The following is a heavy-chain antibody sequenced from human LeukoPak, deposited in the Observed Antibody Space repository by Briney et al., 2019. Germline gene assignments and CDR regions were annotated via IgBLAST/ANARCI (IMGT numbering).Heavy chain of an antibody. D-gene: IGHD1-1*01. Sequence: SETLSLTCTVSGGSISRSTYYWSWIRQTPGKGLEWIGYILYSGTTTNYNPSLKSRVTISVDTSKNQFSLKLSSVTAADTAVYYCARVGDWNDLVYWGQGTLVTVSS. CDR2: ILYSGTTT. V-gene: IGHV4-61*01. CDR3: ARVGDWNDLVY. CDR1: GGSISRSTYY. J-gene: IGHJ4*02.